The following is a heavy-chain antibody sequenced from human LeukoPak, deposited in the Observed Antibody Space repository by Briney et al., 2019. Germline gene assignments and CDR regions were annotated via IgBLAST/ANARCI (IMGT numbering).Heavy chain of an antibody. CDR1: GYSISSGYY. CDR3: ATVGSGPDY. CDR2: IKSKTDGGTT. J-gene: IGHJ4*02. V-gene: IGHV3-15*01. Sequence: KPSETLSLTCTVSGYSISSGYYWGWIRQPPGKGLEWVGRIKSKTDGGTTDYAAPVKGRFTISRDDSKNTLYLQMNSLKTEDTAVYYCATVGSGPDYWGQGTLVTVSS.